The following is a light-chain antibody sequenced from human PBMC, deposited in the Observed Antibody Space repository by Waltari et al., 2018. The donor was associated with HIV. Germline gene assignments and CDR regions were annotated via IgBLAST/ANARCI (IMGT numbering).Light chain of an antibody. CDR3: QSADSSGIYPWV. J-gene: IGLJ3*02. CDR2: KGS. Sequence: YELTQPPSVSVSPGQTARITCSGDALPKQYAYWYQQKPGQAPVLVIYKGSERPSGIPGRLSGSSSGTTFRLPRSGVKAEDEADYYGQSADSSGIYPWVFGGGTKLTVL. CDR1: ALPKQY. V-gene: IGLV3-25*03.